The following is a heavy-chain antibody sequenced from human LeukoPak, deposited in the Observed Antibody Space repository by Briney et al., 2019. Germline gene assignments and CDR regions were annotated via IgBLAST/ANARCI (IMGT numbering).Heavy chain of an antibody. D-gene: IGHD2-2*02. J-gene: IGHJ4*02. V-gene: IGHV3-30*18. CDR1: GFTFSSYG. CDR2: ISYDGSNK. Sequence: GRSLRLSCAASGFTFSSYGMHWVRQAPGKGLEWVAVISYDGSNKYYADSVKGRFTISRDNSKNTLYLQMNSLRAEDTAVYHCANPYPQGSFDYWGQGTLVTVSS. CDR3: ANPYPQGSFDY.